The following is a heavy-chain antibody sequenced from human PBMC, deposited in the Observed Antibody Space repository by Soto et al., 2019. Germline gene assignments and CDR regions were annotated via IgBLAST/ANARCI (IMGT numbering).Heavy chain of an antibody. CDR2: ISAYNGNT. V-gene: IGHV1-18*01. Sequence: QIQLVQSGAEVKKPGASVKVSCKTSGYTFSSYHITWVRQAPGQGLEWMGWISAYNGNTNYAQNLQGRVTMTTDPSTSTAYMELRSLRSDDTAVYYCARDLPPVDYWGQGTLVTVSS. J-gene: IGHJ4*02. CDR1: GYTFSSYH. CDR3: ARDLPPVDY.